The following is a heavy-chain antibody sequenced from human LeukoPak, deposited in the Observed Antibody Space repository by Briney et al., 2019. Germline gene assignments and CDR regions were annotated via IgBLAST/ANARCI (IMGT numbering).Heavy chain of an antibody. J-gene: IGHJ4*02. CDR2: ISSSSSYI. Sequence: PGGSLRLSCAASGFTFSIDSMNWVRQAPGKGLDGVSSISSSSSYIYYADSVKCRFTISRDNAKNSLYLQMNSLRVEDTAVYYCALSSGYLLDYWGQGTLVTVSS. CDR1: GFTFSIDS. D-gene: IGHD3-22*01. CDR3: ALSSGYLLDY. V-gene: IGHV3-21*01.